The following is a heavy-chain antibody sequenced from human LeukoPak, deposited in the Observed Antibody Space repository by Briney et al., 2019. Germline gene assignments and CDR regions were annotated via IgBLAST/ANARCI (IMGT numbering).Heavy chain of an antibody. J-gene: IGHJ4*02. D-gene: IGHD6-13*01. V-gene: IGHV3-9*03. Sequence: GGSLRLSCAASGFTFDDYAMHWVRQAPGKGLEWVSGISWNSGSIGYADSVKGRFTISRDNAKNSLYLQMNSLRAEDMALYYCAKDIAAAGFDYWGQGTLVAVSS. CDR3: AKDIAAAGFDY. CDR1: GFTFDDYA. CDR2: ISWNSGSI.